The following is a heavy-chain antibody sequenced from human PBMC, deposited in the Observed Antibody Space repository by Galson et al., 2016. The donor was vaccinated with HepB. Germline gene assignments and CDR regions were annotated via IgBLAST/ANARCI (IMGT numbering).Heavy chain of an antibody. CDR1: GYTFTTSG. CDR2: ISTYSGNT. Sequence: SVKVSCKASGYTFTTSGISWVRQAPGQGLEWMGWISTYSGNTKYAQKFQGGLTLTTHSSTTTAYMELRSLRFDDTALYYCARDGQYRFDSWGQGTLVTVSS. J-gene: IGHJ4*02. CDR3: ARDGQYRFDS. V-gene: IGHV1-18*01. D-gene: IGHD2/OR15-2a*01.